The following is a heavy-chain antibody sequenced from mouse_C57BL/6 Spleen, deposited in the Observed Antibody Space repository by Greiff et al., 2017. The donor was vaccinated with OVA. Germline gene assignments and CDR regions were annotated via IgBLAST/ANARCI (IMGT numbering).Heavy chain of an antibody. D-gene: IGHD2-2*01. Sequence: EVKVEESGGGLVKPGGSLKLSCAASGFTFSSYAMSWVRQTPEKRLEWVATISDGGSYTYYPDNVKGRFTISRDNAKNNLYLQMSHLKSEDTAMYYCARDGYDGFDYWGQGTTLTVSS. CDR3: ARDGYDGFDY. V-gene: IGHV5-4*01. J-gene: IGHJ2*01. CDR1: GFTFSSYA. CDR2: ISDGGSYT.